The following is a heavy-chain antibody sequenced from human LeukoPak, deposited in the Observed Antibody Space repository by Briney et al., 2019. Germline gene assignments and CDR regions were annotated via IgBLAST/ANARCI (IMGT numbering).Heavy chain of an antibody. Sequence: PSETLSLTCTVSGGSISSHYWSWIRQPPGKGLEWIGYTYYSGSTNYNPSLKSRVTISVDTSKNQFSLKLSSVTAADTAVYYCARTITAGRYNDYWGQGTLVTVSS. CDR1: GGSISSHY. CDR2: TYYSGST. V-gene: IGHV4-59*11. D-gene: IGHD6-6*01. J-gene: IGHJ4*02. CDR3: ARTITAGRYNDY.